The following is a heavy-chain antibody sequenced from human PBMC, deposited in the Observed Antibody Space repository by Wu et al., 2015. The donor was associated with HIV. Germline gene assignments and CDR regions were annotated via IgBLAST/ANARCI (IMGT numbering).Heavy chain of an antibody. J-gene: IGHJ6*03. CDR1: GGTFNTYG. CDR2: IIPVFGIA. CDR3: ARAREWELYYYYYMDV. Sequence: QVQLVQSGAEVKKPGSSMKVSCKASGGTFNTYGISWVRQAPGQGLEWMGGIIPVFGIADYAQRFQGRVTISADESTGTAYLEMSSLRSEDTAVYYCARAREWELYYYYYMDVWGKGTTVTVSS. D-gene: IGHD1-26*01. V-gene: IGHV1-69*12.